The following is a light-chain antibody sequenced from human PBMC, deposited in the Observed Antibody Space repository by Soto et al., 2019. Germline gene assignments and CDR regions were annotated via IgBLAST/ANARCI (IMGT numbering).Light chain of an antibody. CDR3: KQYNSYSLT. V-gene: IGKV1-5*03. Sequence: DIQMTQSPSTLSASVGDRVTITCRPSQSISSWLAWYQQKPGKAPKLLIYKASSLESGVPSRFSGSGSGTEFTLTISSLQPDDFATYYCKQYNSYSLTFGQGTKLEIQ. CDR1: QSISSW. CDR2: KAS. J-gene: IGKJ2*01.